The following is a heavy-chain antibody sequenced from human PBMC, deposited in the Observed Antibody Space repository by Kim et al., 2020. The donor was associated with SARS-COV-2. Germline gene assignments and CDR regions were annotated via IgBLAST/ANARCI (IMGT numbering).Heavy chain of an antibody. Sequence: GGSLRLSCAASGFTFSDYYMSLIRQAPGKGLEWVSYISSSSSYTNYADSVKGRFTISRDNAKNSLYLQMNSLRAEDTAVYYCARTDIAAAGTGDYWGQGTLVTVSS. CDR1: GFTFSDYY. CDR3: ARTDIAAAGTGDY. J-gene: IGHJ4*02. CDR2: ISSSSSYT. V-gene: IGHV3-11*06. D-gene: IGHD6-13*01.